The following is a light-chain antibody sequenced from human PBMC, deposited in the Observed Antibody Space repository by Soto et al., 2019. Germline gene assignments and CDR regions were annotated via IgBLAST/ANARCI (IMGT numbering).Light chain of an antibody. CDR1: QTVRNNY. J-gene: IGKJ1*01. Sequence: EMVLTQSPGTLSLSPGERATLSCRASQTVRNNYLAWYQQKPGQAPRLVIYGASNRATGIPDRFSASGSGTDFTLTISRLEPEDFAVYYCQQYISSPLTFGQGTKVDIK. CDR2: GAS. CDR3: QQYISSPLT. V-gene: IGKV3-20*01.